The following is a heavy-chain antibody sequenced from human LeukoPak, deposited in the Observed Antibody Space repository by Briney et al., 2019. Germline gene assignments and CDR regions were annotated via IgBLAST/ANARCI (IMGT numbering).Heavy chain of an antibody. CDR3: ATSFPHSAGDFASS. Sequence: PSETLSLTCTVSGVSVSSYFWSWIRQPPGKGLEWIGFIYTSGSTKYNPSLKSRVTISVDTSKNQFSLKMRSVSAADTAVYYCATSFPHSAGDFASSWGQGTLVTVSS. D-gene: IGHD4-17*01. CDR1: GVSVSSYF. J-gene: IGHJ5*02. CDR2: IYTSGST. V-gene: IGHV4-4*09.